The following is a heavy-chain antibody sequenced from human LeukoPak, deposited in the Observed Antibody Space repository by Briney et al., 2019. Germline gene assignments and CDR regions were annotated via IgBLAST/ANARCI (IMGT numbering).Heavy chain of an antibody. Sequence: GESLKISCKGSGYRFTSYWIGWVRQMPGKGLEWMGIIYPGDSDTRYNPSFQGQVTISADKSISTAYLQWSSLKASDTAMYYCARSPIGDCDWLALYYWGQGTLVTVSS. D-gene: IGHD3-9*01. V-gene: IGHV5-51*01. CDR1: GYRFTSYW. CDR2: IYPGDSDT. J-gene: IGHJ4*02. CDR3: ARSPIGDCDWLALYY.